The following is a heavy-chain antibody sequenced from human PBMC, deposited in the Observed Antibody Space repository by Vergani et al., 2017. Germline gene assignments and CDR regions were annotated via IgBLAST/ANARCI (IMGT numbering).Heavy chain of an antibody. V-gene: IGHV4-4*03. CDR2: IYHSGST. CDR3: ARRCSTTCSTMGRAAFDI. Sequence: QVQLQESGPGLVKPPGTLSLTCAVSGGSISSSNWWSWVRQPPGKGLEWIGEIYHSGSTNYNPSLKSRVTISVDKSKKQFSLKMNSVTAADTAVYYCARRCSTTCSTMGRAAFDIWGQGTMVTVSS. D-gene: IGHD2-2*01. J-gene: IGHJ3*02. CDR1: GGSISSSNW.